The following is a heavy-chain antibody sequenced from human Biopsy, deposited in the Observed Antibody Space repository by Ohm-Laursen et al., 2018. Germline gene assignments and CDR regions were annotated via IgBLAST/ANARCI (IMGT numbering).Heavy chain of an antibody. D-gene: IGHD3-9*01. CDR2: ISYNERT. CDR1: GASVKTSGYF. Sequence: TLSLTCSVSGASVKTSGYFWAWIRQRPGKGFEWIGYISYNERTHYNPSHTSRLAISFDTSNNRISLQLRSVSVADTAVYYCVREPKTGTAEAWYFDLWGRGSPVTVPS. CDR3: VREPKTGTAEAWYFDL. V-gene: IGHV4-31*03. J-gene: IGHJ2*01.